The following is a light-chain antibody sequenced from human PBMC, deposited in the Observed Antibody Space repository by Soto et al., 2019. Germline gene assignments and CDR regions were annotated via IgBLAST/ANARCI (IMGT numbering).Light chain of an antibody. Sequence: DIQMTQSPSSLSASVGDSVTISCRASQSISRYLNWYQQKPGKAPKLLIYAVSFLQSGVPSRFSGSGSGTEFTLAISSLQFEDFAVYYCQQYGGTPWTFGQGTKVDIK. CDR1: QSISRY. J-gene: IGKJ1*01. V-gene: IGKV1-39*01. CDR3: QQYGGTPWT. CDR2: AVS.